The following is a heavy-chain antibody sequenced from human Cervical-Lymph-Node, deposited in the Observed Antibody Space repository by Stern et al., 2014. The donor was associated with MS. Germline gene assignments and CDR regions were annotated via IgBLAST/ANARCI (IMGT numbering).Heavy chain of an antibody. CDR1: GYRFSGFW. V-gene: IGHV5-51*01. J-gene: IGHJ4*02. D-gene: IGHD2-15*01. Sequence: VQLVESGAEVKRPGESLTISCKVSGYRFSGFWIGWVRQMPGKGLEWMGIIYPGGPETRYSPSFPGQVTLSAAKAISTASLQWGSLKASDTAMYYCARLAAWAFDSWGQGTLVTVSS. CDR3: ARLAAWAFDS. CDR2: IYPGGPET.